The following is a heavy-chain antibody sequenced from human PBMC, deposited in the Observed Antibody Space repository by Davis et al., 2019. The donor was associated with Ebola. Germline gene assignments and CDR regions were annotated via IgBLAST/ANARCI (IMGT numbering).Heavy chain of an antibody. V-gene: IGHV5-10-1*01. Sequence: PGGSLRLSCKGSGYSFTSYWISWVRQMPGKGLEWMGRIDPSDSYTNYSPSFQGHVTISADKSISTAYLQWSSLKASDTAMYYCARHSSWRWLQFGLDYWGQGTLVTVSS. CDR3: ARHSSWRWLQFGLDY. D-gene: IGHD5-24*01. J-gene: IGHJ4*02. CDR1: GYSFTSYW. CDR2: IDPSDSYT.